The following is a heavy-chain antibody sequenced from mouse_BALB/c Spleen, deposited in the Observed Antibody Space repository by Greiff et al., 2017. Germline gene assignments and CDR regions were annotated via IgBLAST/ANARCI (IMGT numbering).Heavy chain of an antibody. V-gene: IGHV5-17*02. J-gene: IGHJ4*01. D-gene: IGHD3-1*01. Sequence: EVNVVESGGGLVQPGGSRKLSCAASGFTFSSFGMHWVRQAPEKGLEWVAYISSGSSTIYYADTVKGRFTISRDNPKNTLFLQMTSLRSEDTAMYYCARSGLTSAVYAMDYWGQGTSVTVSS. CDR2: ISSGSSTI. CDR3: ARSGLTSAVYAMDY. CDR1: GFTFSSFG.